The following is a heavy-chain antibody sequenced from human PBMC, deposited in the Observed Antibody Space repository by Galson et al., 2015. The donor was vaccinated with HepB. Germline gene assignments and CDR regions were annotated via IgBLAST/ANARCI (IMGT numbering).Heavy chain of an antibody. CDR3: AREVFLSEIAAAGTGWFDP. CDR1: GYSFTSYW. Sequence: QSGAEVKKPGESLRISCKGSGYSFTSYWISWVRQMPGKGLEWMGRIDPSDSYTNYSPSFQGHVTISADKSISTAYLQWSSLKASDTAMYYCAREVFLSEIAAAGTGWFDPWGQGTLVTVSS. V-gene: IGHV5-10-1*01. D-gene: IGHD6-13*01. J-gene: IGHJ5*02. CDR2: IDPSDSYT.